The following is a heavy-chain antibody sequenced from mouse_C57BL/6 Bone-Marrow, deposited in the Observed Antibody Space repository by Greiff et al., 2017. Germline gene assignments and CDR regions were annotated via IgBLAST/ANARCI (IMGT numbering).Heavy chain of an antibody. V-gene: IGHV1-55*01. CDR1: GYTFTSYW. J-gene: IGHJ2*01. CDR3: ARDYYGSSYEDYFDY. D-gene: IGHD1-1*01. Sequence: VQLQQPGAELVKPGASVKMSCKASGYTFTSYWITWVKQRPGQGLEWIGDIYPGSGSTNYNEKFKSKATLTVDTSSSTAYMQLSSLTSEDSAVYDWARDYYGSSYEDYFDYWGQGTTLTVSS. CDR2: IYPGSGST.